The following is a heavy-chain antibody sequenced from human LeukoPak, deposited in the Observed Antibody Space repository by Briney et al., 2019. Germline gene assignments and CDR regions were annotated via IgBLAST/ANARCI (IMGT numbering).Heavy chain of an antibody. D-gene: IGHD1-26*01. CDR3: ARDPLSSGSYPGGYFDY. CDR2: ISYDGSNK. CDR1: GFTFSSYA. Sequence: PGGSLRLSCAASGFTFSSYAMHWVRQAPGKGLEWVAVISYDGSNKYYADSVKGRFTISRDNSKNTLYLQMNSLRAEDTAVYYCARDPLSSGSYPGGYFDYWGQGTLVTVSS. V-gene: IGHV3-30-3*01. J-gene: IGHJ4*02.